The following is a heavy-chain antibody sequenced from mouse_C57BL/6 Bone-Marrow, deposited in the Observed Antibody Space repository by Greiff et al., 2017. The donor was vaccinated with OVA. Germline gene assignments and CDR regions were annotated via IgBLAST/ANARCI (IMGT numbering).Heavy chain of an antibody. D-gene: IGHD1-1*01. Sequence: VQLQQPGAELVMPGASVKLSCKASGYTFTSYWMHWVKQRPGQGLEWIGEIDPSDSYTNYNQKFKGKSTLTVDKTSSTAYMQLSSLTSEDSAVYYCARWTKVVGEYFDYWGQGTTLTVSS. V-gene: IGHV1-69*01. CDR1: GYTFTSYW. CDR3: ARWTKVVGEYFDY. CDR2: IDPSDSYT. J-gene: IGHJ2*01.